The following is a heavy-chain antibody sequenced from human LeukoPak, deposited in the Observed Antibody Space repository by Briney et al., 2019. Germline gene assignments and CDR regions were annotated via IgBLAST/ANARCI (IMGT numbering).Heavy chain of an antibody. CDR2: IKQDGSEK. J-gene: IGHJ4*02. CDR1: GFTFSIYW. V-gene: IGHV3-7*01. Sequence: PGGSLRLSCAASGFTFSIYWMSWVRQAPGKGLEWVANIKQDGSEKYYVDSVKGRFTISRDNAKNSLYLQMNSLRAEDTAMYYCAREMVLLLFGDFDYWGQGTLVTVSS. D-gene: IGHD3-10*01. CDR3: AREMVLLLFGDFDY.